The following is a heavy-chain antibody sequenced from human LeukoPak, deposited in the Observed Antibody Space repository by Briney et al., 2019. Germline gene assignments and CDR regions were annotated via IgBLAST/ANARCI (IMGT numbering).Heavy chain of an antibody. Sequence: PSETLSLTCTVSGGSISSGDYYWSWIRQPPGKGLEWIGYIYYSGNTYYNPSLKSRVTISVDTSKIQFSLKLSSVTAADTAVYYCARDSRSGYYYDALFGFSWGQGTMVTVSS. CDR2: IYYSGNT. CDR3: ARDSRSGYYYDALFGFS. CDR1: GGSISSGDYY. D-gene: IGHD3-22*01. J-gene: IGHJ3*01. V-gene: IGHV4-30-4*01.